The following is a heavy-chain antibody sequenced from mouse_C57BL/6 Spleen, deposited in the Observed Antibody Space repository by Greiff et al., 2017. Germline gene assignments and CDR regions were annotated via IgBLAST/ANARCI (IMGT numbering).Heavy chain of an antibody. J-gene: IGHJ2*01. CDR3: ARRGNDSSYFDY. CDR2: IWTGGGT. CDR1: GFSLTSYA. D-gene: IGHD2-2*01. Sequence: VQRVESGPGLVAPSPSLSITCTVSGFSLTSYAISWVRQPPGQGLAWLGVIWTGGGTTYNSDLISSLSIRNDNSKSQVFLKMNCLQTEDTARDHCARRGNDSSYFDYWGQGTTLTVSA. V-gene: IGHV2-9-1*01.